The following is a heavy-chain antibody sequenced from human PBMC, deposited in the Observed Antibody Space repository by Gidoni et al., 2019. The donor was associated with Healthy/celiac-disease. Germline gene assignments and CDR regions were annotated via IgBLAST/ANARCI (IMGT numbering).Heavy chain of an antibody. CDR1: GGSISSYY. D-gene: IGHD3-10*01. Sequence: QVQLQESGPGLVKPSETLSLTCTVSGGSISSYYWRWIRQPPGKGLEWIGSIYYSGSTNYNPSLKSRVTISVDTSKNQFSLKLSSVTAADTAVYYCARGGGITMVRGGFLTDWGQGTLVTVSS. CDR2: IYYSGST. J-gene: IGHJ4*02. V-gene: IGHV4-59*01. CDR3: ARGGGITMVRGGFLTD.